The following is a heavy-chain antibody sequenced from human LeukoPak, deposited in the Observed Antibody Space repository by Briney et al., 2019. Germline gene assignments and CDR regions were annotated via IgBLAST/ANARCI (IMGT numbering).Heavy chain of an antibody. CDR2: VYYSGST. CDR1: VDSISTYY. CDR3: VRHTWFGTRHWFDP. Sequence: SETLSLTCTFSVDSISTYYWSWIRQPPGKGLEWIGYVYYSGSTNYNPSLKSRVTMSIDTSKNQFFLELSSVTAADTAVYYCVRHTWFGTRHWFDPWGQGILVTVSS. J-gene: IGHJ5*02. V-gene: IGHV4-59*08. D-gene: IGHD3-10*01.